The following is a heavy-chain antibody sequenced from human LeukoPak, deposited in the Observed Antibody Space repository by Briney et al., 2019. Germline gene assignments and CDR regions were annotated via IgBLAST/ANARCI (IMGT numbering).Heavy chain of an antibody. CDR3: ARLGYGHSSSWYRAFDI. J-gene: IGHJ3*02. V-gene: IGHV4-34*01. D-gene: IGHD6-13*01. CDR2: INHSGST. CDR1: GGSFSGYY. Sequence: PSETLSLTCAVYGGSFSGYYWSWIRQPPGKGLEWMGEINHSGSTNYNPSLKSRVTISADTSKNQFSLKLSSVTAADTAVYYCARLGYGHSSSWYRAFDIWGQGTMVTVSS.